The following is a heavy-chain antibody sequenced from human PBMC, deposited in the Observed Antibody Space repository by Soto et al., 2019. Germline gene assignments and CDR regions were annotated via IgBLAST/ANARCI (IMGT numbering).Heavy chain of an antibody. Sequence: VQLAQSGAEVKKPGASVKVSCKTSGDSFNDYYIHWVRQAPGQGLEWMGWINPNGGATKYAQKFRGRVTVNRDKSIRTVYMELSSLRSDDTAVYYCARESGGATATLDYYYFYMDVWGKGTTVTVSS. V-gene: IGHV1-2*02. CDR1: GDSFNDYY. CDR3: ARESGGATATLDYYYFYMDV. J-gene: IGHJ6*03. D-gene: IGHD5-12*01. CDR2: INPNGGAT.